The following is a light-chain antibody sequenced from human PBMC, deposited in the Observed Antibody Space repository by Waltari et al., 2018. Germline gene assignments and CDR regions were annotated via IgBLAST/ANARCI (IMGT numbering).Light chain of an antibody. CDR1: HNISRY. Sequence: EVVLTQSPATLSLSPGERATLSCRASHNISRYLGWYQQKPGQPPRLLSYDASNRATGVPDRVTGSGSGTDFTLTISSLEPEDLAVYYCQQRSSWLPLTFGGGTKVEIK. CDR3: QQRSSWLPLT. J-gene: IGKJ4*01. CDR2: DAS. V-gene: IGKV3-11*01.